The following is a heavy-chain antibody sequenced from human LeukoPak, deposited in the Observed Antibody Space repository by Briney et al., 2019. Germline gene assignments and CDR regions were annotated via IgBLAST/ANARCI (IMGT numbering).Heavy chain of an antibody. V-gene: IGHV1-2*06. D-gene: IGHD3-3*01. J-gene: IGHJ6*02. CDR3: ARGTILEWFPGTIYGMDV. CDR2: INPNSGGT. Sequence: ASVKVSCTASGYTFTGYYMHLVRQAPGQGLEWMGRINPNSGGTNYAQKFQGRVTMTRDTAISTAYMELSRMRSDATAVYYCARGTILEWFPGTIYGMDVWGQGTTVTVSS. CDR1: GYTFTGYY.